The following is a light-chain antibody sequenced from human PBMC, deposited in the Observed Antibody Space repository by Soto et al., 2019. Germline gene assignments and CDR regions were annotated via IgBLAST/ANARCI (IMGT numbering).Light chain of an antibody. CDR1: HSVNSH. V-gene: IGKV3-15*01. CDR2: GAS. CDR3: QQYNNWPPWT. J-gene: IGKJ1*01. Sequence: MMMTQSPATLSVSPGERVTLSCRTSHSVNSHVAWYQQKPGQAPRLLLYGASTRATGIPVRFNGSGFGTEFTPTISSLQSEDFAVYYCQQYNNWPPWTFGQGTKVDIK.